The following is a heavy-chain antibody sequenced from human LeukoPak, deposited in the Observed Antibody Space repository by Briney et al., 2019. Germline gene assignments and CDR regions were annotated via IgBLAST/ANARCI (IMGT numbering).Heavy chain of an antibody. Sequence: PGGSLRLSCAASGFTFTSYWMHWVRQAPGKGLVWVSRINSDGSSTSYADSVKGRFTISRDNAKNSLYLQMDSLRAEDTAVYYCAAGGSWYYNYWGQGTLVTVYS. CDR3: AAGGSWYYNY. CDR1: GFTFTSYW. D-gene: IGHD6-13*01. J-gene: IGHJ4*02. CDR2: INSDGSST. V-gene: IGHV3-74*01.